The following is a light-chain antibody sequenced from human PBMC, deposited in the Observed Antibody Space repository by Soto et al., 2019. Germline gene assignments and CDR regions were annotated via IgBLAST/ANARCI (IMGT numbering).Light chain of an antibody. Sequence: QSVLTQPPSASGSPGQSVTISCTGTSSDVGGYNYVFWYQQHPGKAPKLMIYEVSKRPSGVPDRFSGSKSGNTASLTVSGLQAEDEADYYCSSYAGSNRVFGGGTKLTVL. CDR1: SSDVGGYNY. V-gene: IGLV2-8*01. J-gene: IGLJ3*02. CDR2: EVS. CDR3: SSYAGSNRV.